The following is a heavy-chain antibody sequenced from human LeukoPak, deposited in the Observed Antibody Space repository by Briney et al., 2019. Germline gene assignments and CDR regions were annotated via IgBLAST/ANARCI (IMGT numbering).Heavy chain of an antibody. CDR3: ARGSPSRYYYDSGGFYGGYSDY. CDR1: GYTFSIYG. CDR2: FSTYNGNT. V-gene: IGHV1-18*01. D-gene: IGHD3-22*01. Sequence: GASVKVSCKASGYTFSIYGISWVRQAPGQGLEWMGWFSTYNGNTHYAQNLQGRVTMTTDTSTTTAYTELRSLRSDDTAVYYCARGSPSRYYYDSGGFYGGYSDYWGQGTLVTVSS. J-gene: IGHJ4*02.